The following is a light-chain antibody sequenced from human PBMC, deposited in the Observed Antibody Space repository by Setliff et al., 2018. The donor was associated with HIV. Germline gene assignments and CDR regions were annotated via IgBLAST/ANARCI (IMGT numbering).Light chain of an antibody. CDR2: NFT. Sequence: QSVLTQPASVSAATGLAITITCTGTNSDVGGYNYVSWYVQEPGKAPELIMYNFTSRPSGISNRFSGSKSGNTASLTISGLRAEDEGDYFCTSYTSSDTYVCGTGTKVTV. CDR1: NSDVGGYNY. CDR3: TSYTSSDTYV. J-gene: IGLJ1*01. V-gene: IGLV2-14*03.